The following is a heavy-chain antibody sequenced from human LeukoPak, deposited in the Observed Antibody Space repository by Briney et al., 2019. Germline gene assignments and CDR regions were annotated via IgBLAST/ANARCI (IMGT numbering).Heavy chain of an antibody. J-gene: IGHJ1*01. V-gene: IGHV3-33*06. CDR2: IWSDGTNK. CDR3: AKDAQRGFDYSNSLEY. CDR1: GFTFSHFG. Sequence: GGSLRLSCAASGFTFSHFGFHWVRQAPGKGLEWVAVIWSDGTNKYYGDSVRGRFIIYRDDSHNTVYLQMNSLRVQDTAIYYCAKDAQRGFDYSNSLEYWGQGSLVTVSS. D-gene: IGHD4-11*01.